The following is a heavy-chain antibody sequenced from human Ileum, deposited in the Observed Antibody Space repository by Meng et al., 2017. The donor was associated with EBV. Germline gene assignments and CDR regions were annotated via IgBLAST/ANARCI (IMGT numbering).Heavy chain of an antibody. V-gene: IGHV4-30-4*01. J-gene: IGHJ2*01. CDR1: GGSIRSSNYY. CDR2: IYNSGST. CDR3: ARGQKGYFDL. Sequence: GPLQEYGPGLVKPSRTLSLTCTVSGGSIRSSNYYWSWIRQPPGKGLEGSGHIYNSGSTYYNPSLKSRITISVDTSKNQFSLKLSSVTAADTAVYYCARGQKGYFDLWGRGTLVTVSS.